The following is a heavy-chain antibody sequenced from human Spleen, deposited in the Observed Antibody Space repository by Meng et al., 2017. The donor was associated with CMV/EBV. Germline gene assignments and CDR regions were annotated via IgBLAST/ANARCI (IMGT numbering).Heavy chain of an antibody. D-gene: IGHD5-18*01. CDR1: GFTFRSYE. Sequence: GESLKISCAASGFTFRSYEMNWVRQAPGKGLEWVSYISGSGGTIHYADSVKGRFTISRDNAKSSLHLQMNSLRVEDTAVYYCARDRGFSYEVREEGHWGQGTLVTVSS. V-gene: IGHV3-48*03. CDR2: ISGSGGTI. J-gene: IGHJ4*02. CDR3: ARDRGFSYEVREEGH.